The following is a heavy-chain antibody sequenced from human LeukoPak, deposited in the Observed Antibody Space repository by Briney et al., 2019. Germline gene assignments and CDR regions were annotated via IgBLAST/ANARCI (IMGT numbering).Heavy chain of an antibody. V-gene: IGHV1-2*02. Sequence: ASVKVSCKASGYTFTNYGISWVRQAPGQGLEWMGWINPNSGGTNYAQKFQGRVTMTRDTSISTAYMELSRLRSDDTAVYYCARGSYFDYWGQGTLVTVSS. J-gene: IGHJ4*02. CDR3: ARGSYFDY. CDR2: INPNSGGT. CDR1: GYTFTNYG.